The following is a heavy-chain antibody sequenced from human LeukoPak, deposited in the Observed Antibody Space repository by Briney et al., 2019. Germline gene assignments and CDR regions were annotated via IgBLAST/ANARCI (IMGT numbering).Heavy chain of an antibody. CDR3: ARDLGVNVDTASEYYFDY. CDR2: INTNTGNP. D-gene: IGHD5-18*01. Sequence: ASVKVSCKASGYTFTGYYMHWVRQAPGQGLEWMGWINTNTGNPTYAQGFTGRFVFSLDTSVSTAYLQISSLKAEDTAVYYCARDLGVNVDTASEYYFDYWGQGTLVTVSS. J-gene: IGHJ4*02. V-gene: IGHV7-4-1*02. CDR1: GYTFTGYY.